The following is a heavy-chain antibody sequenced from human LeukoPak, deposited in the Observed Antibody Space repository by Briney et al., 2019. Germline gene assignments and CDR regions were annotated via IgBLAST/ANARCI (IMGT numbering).Heavy chain of an antibody. Sequence: PGGSLRLSCAASGFTFSSYWMHWVRQAPGKGLVWVANIKQDGSEKYYVDSVKGRFTISRDNADNSLYLQMNSLRAEDTAVYYCARDGGYCSGGSCYGYYYYYGMDVWGQGTTVTVSS. CDR3: ARDGGYCSGGSCYGYYYYYGMDV. D-gene: IGHD2-15*01. V-gene: IGHV3-7*03. J-gene: IGHJ6*02. CDR1: GFTFSSYW. CDR2: IKQDGSEK.